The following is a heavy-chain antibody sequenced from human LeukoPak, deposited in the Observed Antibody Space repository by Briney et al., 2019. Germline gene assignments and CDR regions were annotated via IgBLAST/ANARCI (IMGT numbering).Heavy chain of an antibody. CDR1: GDSVPSDTTA. CDR2: AYYTSKWIT. V-gene: IGHV6-1*01. Sequence: SQTLSLTFDISGDSVPSDTTAWNWIRQSPWRGLEWLGRAYYTSKWITNYAVSVRSRITVNPNTSNHQFSLQLNSVTPEDTAVYYCARGYWAHGMNVWGPGTTVTVSS. CDR3: ARGYWAHGMNV. D-gene: IGHD6-13*01. J-gene: IGHJ6*02.